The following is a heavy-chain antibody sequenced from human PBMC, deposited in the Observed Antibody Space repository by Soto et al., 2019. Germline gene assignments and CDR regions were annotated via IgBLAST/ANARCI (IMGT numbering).Heavy chain of an antibody. V-gene: IGHV4-59*08. CDR2: ISYSGIT. CDR1: GGSFGSFY. Sequence: QVQLQESGPGLVKPSETLSLTCTVSGGSFGSFYWSWIRQTPGKGLEWIGYISYSGITNYNPSLTSRVTMSIDTSKNQFSLGLTSVTAADTAVFYCARLGGQFSSSWYFRHGMDVWGQGTTVTVSS. CDR3: ARLGGQFSSSWYFRHGMDV. D-gene: IGHD6-13*01. J-gene: IGHJ6*02.